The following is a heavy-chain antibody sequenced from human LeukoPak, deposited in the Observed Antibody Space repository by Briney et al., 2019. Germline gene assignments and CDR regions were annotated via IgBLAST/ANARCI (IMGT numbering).Heavy chain of an antibody. CDR1: GYTFTDYY. J-gene: IGHJ4*02. CDR2: INPNDGDT. V-gene: IGHV1-2*02. CDR3: ARANFLYCSSTTCLFDY. D-gene: IGHD2-2*01. Sequence: ASVKVSCKASGYTFTDYYMHWVRQAPGQGFEWMGWINPNDGDTNYAQKFQGRVTMTRDTSISTAHMEVSRLRSDDTAVYYCARANFLYCSSTTCLFDYWGQGNLLTVSS.